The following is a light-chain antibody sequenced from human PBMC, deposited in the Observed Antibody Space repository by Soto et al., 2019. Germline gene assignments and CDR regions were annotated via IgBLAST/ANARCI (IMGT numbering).Light chain of an antibody. CDR2: AAS. J-gene: IGKJ3*01. Sequence: EIEMTQSPSSLSASVGDRVTITCRASQTIASHLNWYQQKPGEAPKLLIYAASSLQSGVPSRFSGTSSGTTFTLIISSLQPEDFATYYCQQSHTFPLTFGPGTRVEIK. CDR1: QTIASH. CDR3: QQSHTFPLT. V-gene: IGKV1-39*01.